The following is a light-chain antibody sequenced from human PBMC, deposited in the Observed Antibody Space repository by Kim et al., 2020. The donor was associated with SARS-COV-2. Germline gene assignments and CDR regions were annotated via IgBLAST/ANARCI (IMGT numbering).Light chain of an antibody. Sequence: EIVMTQSPATLSVSPGERATLSCRASQSISSNLAWYQQKPGQAPRLLIYGAFTRATGIPARFRGSGSGTEFTLTISSLQSEDFAVYFCQQYNNWPPLTFGGGTKVDIK. J-gene: IGKJ4*01. CDR3: QQYNNWPPLT. CDR1: QSISSN. V-gene: IGKV3-15*01. CDR2: GAF.